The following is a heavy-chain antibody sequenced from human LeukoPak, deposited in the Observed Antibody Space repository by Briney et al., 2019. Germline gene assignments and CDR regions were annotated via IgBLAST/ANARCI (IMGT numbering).Heavy chain of an antibody. CDR3: ARGGYTGYDGLEPNY. CDR2: INSNSGGT. CDR1: GYTFIGYY. Sequence: ASVKVSCKASGYTFIGYYMHWVRQAPGQGLEWMGWINSNSGGTNYAQSFQGRVTMTRDTSISTAYMELSRLTSDDTAVYYCARGGYTGYDGLEPNYWGQGTLVTVSS. V-gene: IGHV1-2*02. D-gene: IGHD5-12*01. J-gene: IGHJ4*02.